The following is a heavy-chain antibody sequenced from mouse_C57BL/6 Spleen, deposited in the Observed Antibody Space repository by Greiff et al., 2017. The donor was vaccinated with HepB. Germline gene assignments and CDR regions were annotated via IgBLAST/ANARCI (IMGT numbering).Heavy chain of an antibody. V-gene: IGHV14-3*01. CDR3: ARKDYGSSYVGYFDY. J-gene: IGHJ2*01. Sequence: VQLKQSVAELVRPGASVKLSCTASGFNIKNTYMHWVKQRPEQGLEWIGRIDPANGNTKYAPKFQGKATITADTSSNTAYLQLSSLTSEDTAIYYCARKDYGSSYVGYFDYWGQGTTLTVSS. CDR2: IDPANGNT. D-gene: IGHD1-1*01. CDR1: GFNIKNTY.